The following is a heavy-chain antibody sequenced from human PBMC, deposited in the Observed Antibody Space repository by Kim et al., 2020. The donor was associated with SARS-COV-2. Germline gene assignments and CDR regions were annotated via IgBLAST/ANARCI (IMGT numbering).Heavy chain of an antibody. V-gene: IGHV5-51*01. D-gene: IGHD3-10*01. Sequence: RYRPCLEGQVTIAADKSISTAYLQWSSLKASDTAMYFCARLYGSGNYYFDYWGQGTLVTVSS. J-gene: IGHJ4*02. CDR3: ARLYGSGNYYFDY.